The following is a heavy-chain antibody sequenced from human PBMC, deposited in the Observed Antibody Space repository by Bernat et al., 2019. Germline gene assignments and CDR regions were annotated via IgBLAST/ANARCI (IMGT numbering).Heavy chain of an antibody. J-gene: IGHJ6*02. V-gene: IGHV3-30*18. D-gene: IGHD1-26*01. CDR3: AKGWERQTIYYYYGMDV. CDR1: GFTFSSYG. Sequence: QVQLVESGGGVVQPGRSLRLSCAASGFTFSSYGMHWVRQAPGKGLEWVAVISYDGSNKYYADSVKGRFTISRDNSKNTLYLQMNSLRAEDTAVYYCAKGWERQTIYYYYGMDVGGQGTTVTVSS. CDR2: ISYDGSNK.